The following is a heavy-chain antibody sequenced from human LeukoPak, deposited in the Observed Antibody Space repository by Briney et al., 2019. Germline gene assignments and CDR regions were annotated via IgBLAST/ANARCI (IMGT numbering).Heavy chain of an antibody. CDR3: ARGRTFSSSWYRSDYYYYMDV. CDR2: MNPNSGNT. V-gene: IGHV1-8*03. D-gene: IGHD6-13*01. J-gene: IGHJ6*03. CDR1: GYTFTSYD. Sequence: GASVKVSCKASGYTFTSYDIKWVRQATGQGLEWMGWMNPNSGNTGYAQKFQGRVTITRNTSISTAYMELSSLRSEDTAVYYCARGRTFSSSWYRSDYYYYMDVWGKGTTVTVSS.